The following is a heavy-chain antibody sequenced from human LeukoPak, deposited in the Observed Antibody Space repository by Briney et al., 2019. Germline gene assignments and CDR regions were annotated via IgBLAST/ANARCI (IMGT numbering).Heavy chain of an antibody. CDR3: ARVDTAIHDAFDI. D-gene: IGHD5-18*01. CDR2: VSTGNGNT. Sequence: ASVKVSCKASASTFSTYAIHWVRQAPGQGLEWMGWVSTGNGNTRYSKAFQDRVTITRDTSASTVYMELRGLRSEDTAVYYCARVDTAIHDAFDIWGQGTMVTVSS. J-gene: IGHJ3*02. CDR1: ASTFSTYA. V-gene: IGHV1-3*03.